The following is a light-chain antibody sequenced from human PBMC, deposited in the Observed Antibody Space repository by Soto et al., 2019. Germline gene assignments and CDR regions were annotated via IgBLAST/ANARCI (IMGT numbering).Light chain of an antibody. CDR3: HQYATYFRYT. J-gene: IGKJ2*01. Sequence: DIQMTQSPSTLSASVGDRVTITCRASQTINNKLAWYQKNPWKAPKLLIYDGDTLESGVPSRFSGSGSGTEFTLTVCSLQPDDFANYYCHQYATYFRYTFGQWTKLDIK. V-gene: IGKV1-5*01. CDR1: QTINNK. CDR2: DGD.